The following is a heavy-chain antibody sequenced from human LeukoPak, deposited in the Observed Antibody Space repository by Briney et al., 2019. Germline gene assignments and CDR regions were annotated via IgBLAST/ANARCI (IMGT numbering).Heavy chain of an antibody. Sequence: GGSLRLSCAAPGFTFSSYSMNWVRQAPGKGLEWVSSISSSSSYIYYADSVKGRFTISRDIAKNSLYLQMNSLRAEDTAVYYCASKLTVTTLIDYWGQGTLVTVSS. D-gene: IGHD4-17*01. CDR2: ISSSSSYI. CDR1: GFTFSSYS. J-gene: IGHJ4*02. V-gene: IGHV3-21*01. CDR3: ASKLTVTTLIDY.